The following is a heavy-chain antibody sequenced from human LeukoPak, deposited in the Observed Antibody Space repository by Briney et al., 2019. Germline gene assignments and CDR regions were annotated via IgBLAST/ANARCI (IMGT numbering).Heavy chain of an antibody. D-gene: IGHD3-10*01. CDR1: GFTFSSYG. CDR3: AKDRALSYGSGIIDY. V-gene: IGHV3-30*02. Sequence: GGSLRLSCAASGFTFSSYGMHWVRQAPGKGLEWVAFIRYDGSNKYYADSVKGRFTIPRDNSKNTLYLQMNSLRAEDTAVYYCAKDRALSYGSGIIDYWGQGTLVTVSS. CDR2: IRYDGSNK. J-gene: IGHJ4*02.